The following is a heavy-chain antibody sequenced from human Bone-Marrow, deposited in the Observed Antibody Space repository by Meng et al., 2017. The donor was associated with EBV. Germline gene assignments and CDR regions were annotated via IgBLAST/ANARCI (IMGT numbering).Heavy chain of an antibody. D-gene: IGHD2-2*01. V-gene: IGHV4-30-2*01. CDR2: IYHSGST. CDR3: ASSDCSSTSCYPRY. Sequence: QPQELGSGLVKPSQTLSLTCAVSGGSISSGGYSWSWIRQPPGKGLEWIGYIYHSGSTYYNPSLKSRVTISVDRSKNQFSLKLSSVTAADTAVYYCASSDCSSTSCYPRYWGQGTLVTVSS. CDR1: GGSISSGGYS. J-gene: IGHJ4*02.